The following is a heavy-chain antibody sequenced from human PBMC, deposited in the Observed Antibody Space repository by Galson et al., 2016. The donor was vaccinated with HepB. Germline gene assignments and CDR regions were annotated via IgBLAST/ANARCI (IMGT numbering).Heavy chain of an antibody. J-gene: IGHJ6*03. V-gene: IGHV3-43*01. D-gene: IGHD5-18*01. CDR2: ITWDGEKT. Sequence: SLRLSCAASGFIFDDYTMHWVRQAPGKGLEWVSVITWDGEKTNYADSVKGRFTISRDNTKNSLYLQMNCLRRGDTALYYCVLGGPAMLTSPYSSYKDVWGKGTTVTVSS. CDR1: GFIFDDYT. CDR3: VLGGPAMLTSPYSSYKDV.